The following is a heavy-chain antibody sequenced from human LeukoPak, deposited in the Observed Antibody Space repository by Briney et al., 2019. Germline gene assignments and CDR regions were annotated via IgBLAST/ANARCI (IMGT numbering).Heavy chain of an antibody. V-gene: IGHV4-34*01. Sequence: KPSETLSLTCAVYGGSFSGYYWSWIRQPPGKGLEWIGEINHSGSTNYNPSLKSRVTISVDTSKNQFSLKLSSVTAADTAVYYCARGGGNRGTYYDILTGPPRDNWFDPWGQGTLVTVSS. CDR2: INHSGST. CDR3: ARGGGNRGTYYDILTGPPRDNWFDP. CDR1: GGSFSGYY. D-gene: IGHD3-9*01. J-gene: IGHJ5*02.